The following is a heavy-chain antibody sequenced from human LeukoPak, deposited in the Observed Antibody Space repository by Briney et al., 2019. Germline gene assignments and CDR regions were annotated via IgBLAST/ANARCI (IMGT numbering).Heavy chain of an antibody. J-gene: IGHJ4*02. D-gene: IGHD3-22*01. Sequence: ASVKVSCKASGYTFTSYGIHWVRQAPGQGLEWMGWISAYNGNTDYAQKLQGRVTMTTDTSTSTAYMELRSLRSDDTAVYYCVRDSEYYYDSSGYYKVYYFDYWGQGTLVTVSS. CDR2: ISAYNGNT. CDR1: GYTFTSYG. CDR3: VRDSEYYYDSSGYYKVYYFDY. V-gene: IGHV1-18*01.